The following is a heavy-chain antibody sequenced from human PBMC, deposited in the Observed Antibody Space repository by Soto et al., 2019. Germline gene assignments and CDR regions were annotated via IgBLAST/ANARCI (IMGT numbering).Heavy chain of an antibody. V-gene: IGHV3-15*01. J-gene: IGHJ4*02. Sequence: PGGSLRLSCAASGFTFTNIWMTWVRQAPGQGLEWVGHIKSRADDGTADYAAPLKGRFTISRDDSKNMLYLQMNSLKTEDTAVYFCATEGIASRPRFDYWGQGTLVTVSS. CDR2: IKSRADDGTA. D-gene: IGHD6-13*01. CDR1: GFTFTNIW. CDR3: ATEGIASRPRFDY.